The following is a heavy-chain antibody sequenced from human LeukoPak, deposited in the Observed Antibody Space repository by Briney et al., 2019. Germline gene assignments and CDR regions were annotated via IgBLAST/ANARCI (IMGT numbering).Heavy chain of an antibody. J-gene: IGHJ6*03. V-gene: IGHV4-39*01. CDR1: GGSISSSSYY. Sequence: SETLSLTCTVSGGSISSSSYYWGWIRQPPGEGLEWIGSIYYSGTTYYNPSLRSRITISVDTSKNQFSLKLSSVTAADTAVYYCARVSAGAAAGKGYYYMDVWGKGTTVTVSS. D-gene: IGHD6-13*01. CDR3: ARVSAGAAAGKGYYYMDV. CDR2: IYYSGTT.